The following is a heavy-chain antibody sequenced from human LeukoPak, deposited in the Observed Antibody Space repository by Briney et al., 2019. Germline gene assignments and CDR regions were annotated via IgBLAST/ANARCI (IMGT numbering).Heavy chain of an antibody. CDR2: IYPSGST. CDR1: GGSISSGSYY. V-gene: IGHV4-61*02. D-gene: IGHD3-16*02. J-gene: IGHJ4*02. Sequence: PSQTLSLTCTVSGGSISSGSYYWSWIRQPAGKGLEWIERIYPSGSTNYNPSLKSRVTISVGTSKNQFSLKLSSVTAADTAVYYCARGGMITFGGVIVENWGQGTLVTVSS. CDR3: ARGGMITFGGVIVEN.